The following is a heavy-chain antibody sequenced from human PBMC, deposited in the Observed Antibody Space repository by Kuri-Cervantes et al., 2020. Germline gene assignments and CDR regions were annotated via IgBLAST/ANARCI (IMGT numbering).Heavy chain of an antibody. Sequence: GASLKISCAASGFTFSSYGMHWVRQAPGKGLEWVAVISYDGSNKYYADSVKGRFTISRDNSKNTLYLQMNSLRAEDTAVYYCAKDGEYYYDRSGYYFSYWGQGTLVTVSS. V-gene: IGHV3-30*18. D-gene: IGHD3-22*01. J-gene: IGHJ4*02. CDR2: ISYDGSNK. CDR3: AKDGEYYYDRSGYYFSY. CDR1: GFTFSSYG.